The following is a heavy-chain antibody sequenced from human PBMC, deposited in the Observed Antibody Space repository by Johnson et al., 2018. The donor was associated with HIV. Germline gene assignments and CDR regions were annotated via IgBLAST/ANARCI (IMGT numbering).Heavy chain of an antibody. V-gene: IGHV3-23*04. D-gene: IGHD2-21*01. CDR2: ISGSGSTI. J-gene: IGHJ3*02. CDR3: ARELVVITADDAFDI. CDR1: GFTFSSYA. Sequence: VRLVESGGGLVQPGGSLRLSCAASGFTFSSYAMSWVRQAPGKGLEWVSAISGSGSTIYYADSVKGRFTISRDNSKNTLYLQMNSLRAEDTAVYYCARELVVITADDAFDIWGQGTMVTVSS.